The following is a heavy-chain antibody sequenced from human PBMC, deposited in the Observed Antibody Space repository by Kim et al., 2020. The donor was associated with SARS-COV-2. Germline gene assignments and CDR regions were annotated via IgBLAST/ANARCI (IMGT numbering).Heavy chain of an antibody. CDR3: ARGGCWAPGCQIVLNYYGMDV. D-gene: IGHD2-21*01. Sequence: SETLSLTCAVYGGSFSDYYWSWIRQSPGKGLEWIGEIIHSGITNYNPSLKSRVTISVDTSETQFSLKLSSVTAADTGVYYCARGGCWAPGCQIVLNYYGMDVWGQGTTVTVSS. CDR2: IIHSGIT. V-gene: IGHV4-34*01. J-gene: IGHJ6*02. CDR1: GGSFSDYY.